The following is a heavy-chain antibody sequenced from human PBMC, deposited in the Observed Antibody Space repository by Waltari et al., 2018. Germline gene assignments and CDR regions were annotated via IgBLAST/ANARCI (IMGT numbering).Heavy chain of an antibody. Sequence: QVQLVQSGAEVKKPGSSMKLSCKAFGGTFNTYGLNWVRQAPGQGLEWMGGIIPSVGRPSYAQKFQGRVKITADEHTRTSYMELSSLTSEDTAVYYCARGGTRFVERLLFIPLDPWGQGTLVTVSS. V-gene: IGHV1-69*01. CDR3: ARGGTRFVERLLFIPLDP. CDR1: GGTFNTYG. CDR2: IIPSVGRP. D-gene: IGHD3-3*01. J-gene: IGHJ5*02.